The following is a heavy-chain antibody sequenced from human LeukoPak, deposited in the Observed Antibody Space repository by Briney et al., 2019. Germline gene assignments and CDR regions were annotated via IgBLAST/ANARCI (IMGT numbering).Heavy chain of an antibody. CDR2: IYDGGST. CDR1: GGSISSTSYY. J-gene: IGHJ3*02. Sequence: SETLSLTCTVSGGSISSTSYYWGWIRQPPGKGLEWIGSIYDGGSTYNNPSPSLKSRVTISVDTSKNQFSLRLSSVTAADTAVYYCARQSSYYDSSGRIPYAFDIWGQGTMVTVSS. V-gene: IGHV4-39*07. D-gene: IGHD3-22*01. CDR3: ARQSSYYDSSGRIPYAFDI.